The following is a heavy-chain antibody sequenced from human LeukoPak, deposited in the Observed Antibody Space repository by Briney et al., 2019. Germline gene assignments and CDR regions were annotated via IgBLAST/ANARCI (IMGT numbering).Heavy chain of an antibody. CDR2: INPNSGGT. CDR3: ARGLSGGELRPLDY. CDR1: GYTFTGYY. Sequence: ASVKVSCKASGYTFTGYYMHWVRQAPGQGLEWMGWINPNSGGTNYAQKFQGRVTITRDTSASTAHMELSSLRSDDTAVYYCARGLSGGELRPLDYWGQGTLVTVSS. V-gene: IGHV1-2*02. J-gene: IGHJ4*02. D-gene: IGHD1-26*01.